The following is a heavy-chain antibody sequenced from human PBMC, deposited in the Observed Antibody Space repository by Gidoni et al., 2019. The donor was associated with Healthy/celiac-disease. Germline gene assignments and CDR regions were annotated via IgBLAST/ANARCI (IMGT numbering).Heavy chain of an antibody. V-gene: IGHV3-49*05. CDR3: TRDNPLPAYYYDSSGREVNDY. CDR2: IRSKAYGGTT. J-gene: IGHJ4*02. Sequence: EVQLVESGGGLVKPGRSLRLSCTASGFTFGDYAMSWFRQAPGKGLEWVGFIRSKAYGGTTEYAASVKGRFTISRDDSKSIAYLQMNSLKTEDTAVYYCTRDNPLPAYYYDSSGREVNDYWGQGTLVTVSS. D-gene: IGHD3-22*01. CDR1: GFTFGDYA.